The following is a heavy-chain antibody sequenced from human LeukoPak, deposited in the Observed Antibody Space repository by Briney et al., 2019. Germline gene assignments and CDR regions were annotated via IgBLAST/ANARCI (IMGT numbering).Heavy chain of an antibody. D-gene: IGHD3-22*01. Sequence: GGSLRLSCAASGFTFSSYSMSWVRQAPGKGLEWVSVIYSGGSAYYADSVKGRFIISRDNSKNTLYLQMNSLRAEDTAVYYCARALLYYYDSSGYYDYWGQGTLVTVSS. V-gene: IGHV3-66*01. CDR1: GFTFSSYS. CDR2: IYSGGSA. J-gene: IGHJ4*02. CDR3: ARALLYYYDSSGYYDY.